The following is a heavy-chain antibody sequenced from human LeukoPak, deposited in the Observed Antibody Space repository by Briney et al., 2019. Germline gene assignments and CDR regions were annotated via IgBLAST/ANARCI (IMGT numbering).Heavy chain of an antibody. CDR3: ARGIGYCSTTGCYAYYYGMDV. CDR2: IYYTGST. CDR1: GGSLNSYY. D-gene: IGHD2-2*01. Sequence: SETLSLTCTVSGGSLNSYYWSWIRQPPGKGLEWIGYIYYTGSTNPNPSLKSRVTMSLDTSKNQFSVKLSSVNAADTAVYYCARGIGYCSTTGCYAYYYGMDVWGQGTTVTVSS. J-gene: IGHJ6*02. V-gene: IGHV4-59*01.